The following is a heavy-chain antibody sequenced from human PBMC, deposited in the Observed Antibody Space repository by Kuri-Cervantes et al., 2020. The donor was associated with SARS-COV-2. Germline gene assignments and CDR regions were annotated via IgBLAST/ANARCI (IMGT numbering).Heavy chain of an antibody. CDR1: GFTFSSYG. J-gene: IGHJ6*02. Sequence: GESLKISCAASGFTFSSYGMHWVRQAPGKGLEWVAFIRYDGSNKYYADSVKGRFTISRDNPKNTLYLQMNSLRAKDTAVYYCARDLRETANPRWGWDYYYYYGMDVWGQGTTVTVSS. CDR2: IRYDGSNK. D-gene: IGHD5-18*01. V-gene: IGHV3-30*02. CDR3: ARDLRETANPRWGWDYYYYYGMDV.